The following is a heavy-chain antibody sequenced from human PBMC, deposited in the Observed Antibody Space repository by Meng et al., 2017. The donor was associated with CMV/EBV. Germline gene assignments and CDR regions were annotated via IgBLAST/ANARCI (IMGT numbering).Heavy chain of an antibody. CDR2: MNPNSGNT. Sequence: ASVKVSCKASGYTFTSYDINWVRQATGQGLEWMGWMNPNSGNTGYAQKFQGRVTMTRNTSISTAYMELNSLRAEDTAVYYCARDGIAAAAAFDYWGQGTLVTVSS. J-gene: IGHJ4*02. CDR1: GYTFTSYD. D-gene: IGHD6-13*01. CDR3: ARDGIAAAAAFDY. V-gene: IGHV1-8*01.